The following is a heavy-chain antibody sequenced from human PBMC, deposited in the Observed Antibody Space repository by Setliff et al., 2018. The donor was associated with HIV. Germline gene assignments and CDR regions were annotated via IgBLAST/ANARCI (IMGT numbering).Heavy chain of an antibody. J-gene: IGHJ6*03. CDR2: INPTGGST. CDR3: ARDLYYGSGSYRDYYYYMDV. CDR1: GGTFSSYA. Sequence: ASVKVSCKASGGTFSSYAISWVRQAPGQGLEWMGVINPTGGSTRNTQKFQGRVAMTRDTSTSTVYMELSSLRSEDTAVYYCARDLYYGSGSYRDYYYYMDVWGKGTTVTVSS. D-gene: IGHD3-10*01. V-gene: IGHV1-46*01.